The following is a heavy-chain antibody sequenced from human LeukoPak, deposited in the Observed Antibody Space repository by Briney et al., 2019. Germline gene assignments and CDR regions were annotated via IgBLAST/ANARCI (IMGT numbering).Heavy chain of an antibody. CDR2: IYTSGST. CDR1: GGSISSYY. D-gene: IGHD3-10*01. V-gene: IGHV4-4*07. Sequence: SETLSLTCTVSGGSISSYYWSWIRQPAGKGLEWIGRIYTSGSTNYNPSLKSRVTMSVDTSKNQFSLKLSSVTAADTAVYYCARSRYYYGSGSYSLGYWGQGTLVTVSS. CDR3: ARSRYYYGSGSYSLGY. J-gene: IGHJ4*02.